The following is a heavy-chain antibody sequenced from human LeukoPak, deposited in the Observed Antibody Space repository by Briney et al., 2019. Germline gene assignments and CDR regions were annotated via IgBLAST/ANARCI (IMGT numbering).Heavy chain of an antibody. J-gene: IGHJ3*02. CDR1: GYTFTSYG. CDR3: ARVSGNWSSTSCYGAFDI. V-gene: IGHV1-18*01. CDR2: ISAYNGNT. Sequence: GASVKVSCKASGYTFTSYGISWVRQAPGQGLEWMGWISAYNGNTNYAQKLQGRVTMTTDTSTSTAYMERRSLRSDDTAVYYCARVSGNWSSTSCYGAFDIWGQGTMVTVSS. D-gene: IGHD2-2*01.